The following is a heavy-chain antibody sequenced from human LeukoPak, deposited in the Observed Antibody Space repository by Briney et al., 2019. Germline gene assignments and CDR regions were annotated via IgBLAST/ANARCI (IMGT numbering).Heavy chain of an antibody. J-gene: IGHJ4*02. Sequence: PSETLSLTCTVSGGSISSSSYYWGWIRQPPGKGLEWIGSIYYSGSTYYNPSLKSRVTISVDTSKNQFSLKVRSVTAADTAVYSCARKNIPSPRIRYSSDWNGRAIDYWGQGTLVTVSS. CDR3: ARKNIPSPRIRYSSDWNGRAIDY. CDR1: GGSISSSSYY. V-gene: IGHV4-39*01. CDR2: IYYSGST. D-gene: IGHD6-25*01.